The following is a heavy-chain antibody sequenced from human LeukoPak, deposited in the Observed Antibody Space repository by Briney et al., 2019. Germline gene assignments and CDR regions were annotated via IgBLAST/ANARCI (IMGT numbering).Heavy chain of an antibody. V-gene: IGHV1-18*01. D-gene: IGHD3-16*01. CDR1: GGTFSSYA. J-gene: IGHJ6*03. Sequence: ASVKVSCKASGGTFSSYATSWVRQAPGQGLEWMGWISAYNGNTNYAQKLQGRVTMTTDTSTSTAYMELRSLRSDDTAVYYCARGVMITFGGVNYYYYYMDVWGKGTTVTISS. CDR2: ISAYNGNT. CDR3: ARGVMITFGGVNYYYYYMDV.